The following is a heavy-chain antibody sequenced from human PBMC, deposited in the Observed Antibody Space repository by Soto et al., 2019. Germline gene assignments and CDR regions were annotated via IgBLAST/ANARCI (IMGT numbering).Heavy chain of an antibody. V-gene: IGHV4-59*08. Sequence: QVQLQESGPGLVKPSETLSLTCTVSGASISRDHWNWIRQPPGKGLEWIGEYSGSTNYNPSLKSRGTISVDRSKNPFSLKLSSVTAADPAVYFCATYTSDGGGRGHWGQGTLVTVSS. CDR2: EYSGST. CDR3: ATYTSDGGGRGH. D-gene: IGHD3-16*01. J-gene: IGHJ4*02. CDR1: GASISRDH.